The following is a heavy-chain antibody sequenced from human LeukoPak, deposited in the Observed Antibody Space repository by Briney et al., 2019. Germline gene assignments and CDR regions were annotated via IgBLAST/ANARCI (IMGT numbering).Heavy chain of an antibody. V-gene: IGHV1-3*01. CDR3: ARGVLRYFDWLSPGPFDY. CDR1: GYTFTSYA. J-gene: IGHJ4*02. CDR2: INAGNGNT. D-gene: IGHD3-9*01. Sequence: ASVKVSCKASGYTFTSYAMHWVRQAPGQRLEWMGWINAGNGNTKYSQKFQGRVTITRDTSASTAYMELSSLRSEDTAVYYCARGVLRYFDWLSPGPFDYWGQGTLVTVSS.